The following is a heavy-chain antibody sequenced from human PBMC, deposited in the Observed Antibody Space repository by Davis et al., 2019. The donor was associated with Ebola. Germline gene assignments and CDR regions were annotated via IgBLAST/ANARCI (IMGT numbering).Heavy chain of an antibody. Sequence: GESLKISCKASGYIFTNYWIGWVRQMPGKGLEWMGIIFPGDSETRYSPSFQGHVIISADRSINTVYLQWSSLRASDTATYYCARQDEYSNGLAAYWGQGTLVTVSS. J-gene: IGHJ4*02. CDR1: GYIFTNYW. V-gene: IGHV5-51*01. CDR3: ARQDEYSNGLAAY. D-gene: IGHD6-19*01. CDR2: IFPGDSET.